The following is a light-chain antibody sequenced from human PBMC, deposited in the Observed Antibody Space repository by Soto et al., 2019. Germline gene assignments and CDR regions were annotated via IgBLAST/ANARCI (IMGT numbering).Light chain of an antibody. CDR2: DVT. J-gene: IGLJ2*01. Sequence: QSALTQPRSVSGSPGQSLTISCTGTSSDVGAYNYVSWYQQHPGKAPKLMIYDVTKRPSGVPDRFSGSKSGNTASLIISGLQAADEADYYCCSYAGNFILVFGGGTKVTVL. V-gene: IGLV2-11*01. CDR1: SSDVGAYNY. CDR3: CSYAGNFILV.